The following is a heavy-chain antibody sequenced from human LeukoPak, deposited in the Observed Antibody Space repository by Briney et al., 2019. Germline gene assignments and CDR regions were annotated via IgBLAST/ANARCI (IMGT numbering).Heavy chain of an antibody. CDR2: ISYDGSNK. D-gene: IGHD6-19*01. CDR3: ARGYSGWNLDS. V-gene: IGHV3-30*03. Sequence: TGRSLRLSCAASGFTFSSYGMHWVRQAPGKGLEWVAVISYDGSNKYYVDSVKGRFTISRDNSKNTQYLQMNSLRAEDTAVYYCARGYSGWNLDSWGQGTLVTVSS. J-gene: IGHJ4*02. CDR1: GFTFSSYG.